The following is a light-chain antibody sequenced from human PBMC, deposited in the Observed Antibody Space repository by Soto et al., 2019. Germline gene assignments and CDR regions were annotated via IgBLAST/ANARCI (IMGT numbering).Light chain of an antibody. CDR2: DVR. V-gene: IGLV2-14*01. J-gene: IGLJ1*01. CDR3: SSYSTSSTVV. Sequence: QSVLTQPASVSGSPGQSITISCTGTSSDVGAYNFVSWYHQHPGKVPKLMIFDVRHRPSGVSTRFSGSKSGNTASLTISGLQAEDEADYFCSSYSTSSTVVFLTGTKVTVL. CDR1: SSDVGAYNF.